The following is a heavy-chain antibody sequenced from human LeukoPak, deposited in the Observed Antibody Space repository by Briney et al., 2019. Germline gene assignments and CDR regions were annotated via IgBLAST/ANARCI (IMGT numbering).Heavy chain of an antibody. CDR1: GFTVSSNY. CDR3: AKELPTLIYYYMDV. J-gene: IGHJ6*03. Sequence: PGGSLRLSCAASGFTVSSNYMSWVRQAPGKGLEWVSTISATGGATYHADSVKGRFTISRDNSKNTLYLQMSSLRAEDTAVYFCAKELPTLIYYYMDVWGKGTTVTVSS. CDR2: ISATGGAT. V-gene: IGHV3-23*01. D-gene: IGHD3-16*01.